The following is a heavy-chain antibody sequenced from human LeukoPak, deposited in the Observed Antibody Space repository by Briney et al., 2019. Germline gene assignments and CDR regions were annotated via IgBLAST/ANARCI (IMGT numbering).Heavy chain of an antibody. Sequence: ASVKVSCKASGYTFTSYYMHWVRQAPGQGLEWMGIINPSGGSTSYAQKFQGRVTMTRDTSTSTVYMELSSLRSEDTAVYYYARPRHHSSSWYYFDYWGQGTLVTVSS. CDR3: ARPRHHSSSWYYFDY. J-gene: IGHJ4*02. V-gene: IGHV1-46*01. D-gene: IGHD6-13*01. CDR1: GYTFTSYY. CDR2: INPSGGST.